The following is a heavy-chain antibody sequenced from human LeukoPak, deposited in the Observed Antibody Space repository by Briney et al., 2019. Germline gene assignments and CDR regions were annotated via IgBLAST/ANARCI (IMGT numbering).Heavy chain of an antibody. V-gene: IGHV4-39*01. J-gene: IGHJ6*02. CDR2: IYYSGST. CDR3: ARVPRTGYSYGYSYYYGMDV. D-gene: IGHD5-18*01. CDR1: GGSISSRSDY. Sequence: PSETLSLTCTVSGGSISSRSDYWGWIRQPPGKGLEWIGSIYYSGSTHYNPSLKSRVTISVDTSKNQFSLKLSSVTAADTAVYYCARVPRTGYSYGYSYYYGMDVWGQGTTVTVSS.